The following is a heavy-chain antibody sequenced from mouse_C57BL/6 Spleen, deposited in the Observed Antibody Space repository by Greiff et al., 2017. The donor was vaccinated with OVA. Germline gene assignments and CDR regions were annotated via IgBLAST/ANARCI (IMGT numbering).Heavy chain of an antibody. CDR2: IYPGGGYT. CDR1: GYTFTNYW. J-gene: IGHJ4*01. D-gene: IGHD1-1*02. CDR3: ARSGYYGGYAMDY. Sequence: QVQLQQSGAELVRPGTSVKMSCKASGYTFTNYWIGWAKQRPGHGLEWIGDIYPGGGYTNYNEKFKGKATLTADKSSSTAYMQFSSLTSEDSAIYYCARSGYYGGYAMDYWGQGTSVTVSS. V-gene: IGHV1-63*01.